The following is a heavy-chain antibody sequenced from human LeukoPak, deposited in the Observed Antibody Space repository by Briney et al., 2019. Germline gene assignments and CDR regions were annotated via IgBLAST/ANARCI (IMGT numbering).Heavy chain of an antibody. CDR1: GFTFSSYG. CDR2: IWYDGSNK. Sequence: GGSLRLSCAASGFTFSSYGMHWVRQAPGKGLEWVAVIWYDGSNKYYADSVKGRFTISRDNSKNTLYLQMDSLRAEDTAVYYCARDLGYDSSGYYPEAPDYWGQGTLVTVSS. V-gene: IGHV3-33*01. D-gene: IGHD3-22*01. CDR3: ARDLGYDSSGYYPEAPDY. J-gene: IGHJ4*02.